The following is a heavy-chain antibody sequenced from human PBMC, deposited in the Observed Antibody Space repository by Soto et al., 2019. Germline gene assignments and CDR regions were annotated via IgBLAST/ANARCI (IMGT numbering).Heavy chain of an antibody. CDR2: IKQDGSEK. CDR1: GFTFSSYW. CDR3: ARDNPFSQLAPFDY. V-gene: IGHV3-7*03. J-gene: IGHJ4*02. D-gene: IGHD6-13*01. Sequence: PGGSLRLSCAASGFTFSSYWMSWVRQAPGKGLEWVANIKQDGSEKYYVDSVKGRFTISRDNAKNSLYLQMNSLRAEDTAVYYCARDNPFSQLAPFDYWGQGTLVTVSS.